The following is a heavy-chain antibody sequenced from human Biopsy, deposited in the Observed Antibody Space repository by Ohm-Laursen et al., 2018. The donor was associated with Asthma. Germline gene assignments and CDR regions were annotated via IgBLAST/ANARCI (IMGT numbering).Heavy chain of an antibody. CDR3: ASDFPKDYVRYNFQF. D-gene: IGHD4-17*01. CDR1: GYTLTDLS. CDR2: HDHVEGGT. J-gene: IGHJ4*02. Sequence: GSSVKVSCKLSGYTLTDLSMHWVRQAPGQGVEWMGGHDHVEGGTVNARRFQGRVTMTEDTSTDTAYMELSSLSSDDTAVYYCASDFPKDYVRYNFQFWGQGTLVTVSS. V-gene: IGHV1-24*01.